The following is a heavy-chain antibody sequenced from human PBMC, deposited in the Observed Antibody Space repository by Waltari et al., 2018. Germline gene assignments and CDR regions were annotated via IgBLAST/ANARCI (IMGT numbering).Heavy chain of an antibody. CDR1: GFTFSSYS. CDR3: ARDRGEVTTLGVYYYYGMDV. Sequence: EVQLVESGGGLVKPGGSLRLSCAASGFTFSSYSMNWVRQAPGKGLEWVSSSSSSSSYIYYADSVKGRFTSSRDNAKNSLYLQMNSLRAEDTAVYYCARDRGEVTTLGVYYYYGMDVWGQGTTVTVSS. V-gene: IGHV3-21*01. D-gene: IGHD4-17*01. J-gene: IGHJ6*02. CDR2: SSSSSSYI.